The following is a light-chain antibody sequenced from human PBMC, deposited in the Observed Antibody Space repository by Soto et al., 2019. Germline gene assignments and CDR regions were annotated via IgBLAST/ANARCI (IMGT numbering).Light chain of an antibody. Sequence: IQMTQSPSTLSASVGDRVSITCRASQSVSSWLAWYQQKPGKAPKLLIYDASTLQSGVPSRYSGSGSGTEFTLTISNLQPDDFATYYCQQYESYSPWTFGQGTKVDIK. CDR3: QQYESYSPWT. CDR2: DAS. J-gene: IGKJ1*01. CDR1: QSVSSW. V-gene: IGKV1-5*01.